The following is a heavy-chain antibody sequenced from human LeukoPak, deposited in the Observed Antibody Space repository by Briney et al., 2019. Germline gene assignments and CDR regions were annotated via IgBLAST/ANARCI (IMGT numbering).Heavy chain of an antibody. CDR3: ARSAVAENYFDY. J-gene: IGHJ4*02. CDR2: IYSSGST. V-gene: IGHV4-4*09. D-gene: IGHD6-19*01. Sequence: PSETVSLTCTVSVGSISGYYWSWIRQPPGKGLEWIGYIYSSGSTTYNSSLKSRVTISVDTSKNQFSLKLSSVTAADTAVYYCARSAVAENYFDYWGQGTLVTVSS. CDR1: VGSISGYY.